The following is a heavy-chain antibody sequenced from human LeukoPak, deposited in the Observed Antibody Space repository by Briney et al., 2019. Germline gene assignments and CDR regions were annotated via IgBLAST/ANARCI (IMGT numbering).Heavy chain of an antibody. Sequence: ASVKVSCKASGYTFTSYYMHWVRQAPGQGLEWMGIINPSGGSTSYAQKFQGRVTMTRDTSTSTVYMELSSLRSEDTAVYYCARGSHLRIAAAGPDYWGQGTLVTVSS. D-gene: IGHD6-13*01. V-gene: IGHV1-46*01. CDR1: GYTFTSYY. J-gene: IGHJ4*02. CDR3: ARGSHLRIAAAGPDY. CDR2: INPSGGST.